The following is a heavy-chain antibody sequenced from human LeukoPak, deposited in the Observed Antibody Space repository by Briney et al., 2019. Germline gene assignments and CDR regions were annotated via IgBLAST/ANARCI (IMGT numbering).Heavy chain of an antibody. Sequence: GASVKVSCKASGYTFTRYGMSWVRQAPGQGLEWMGWISGSNGNTNYAQKLQGRVTMTRDTSTSTVYMELSSLRSEDTAVYYCARDRGPVAGTDYFDYWGQGTLVTVSS. CDR2: ISGSNGNT. D-gene: IGHD6-19*01. J-gene: IGHJ4*02. CDR1: GYTFTRYG. V-gene: IGHV1-18*01. CDR3: ARDRGPVAGTDYFDY.